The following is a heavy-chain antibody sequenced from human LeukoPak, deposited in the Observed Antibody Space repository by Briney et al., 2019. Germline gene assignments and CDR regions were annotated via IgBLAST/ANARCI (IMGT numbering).Heavy chain of an antibody. Sequence: PGGSPRLSCAASGFGFSSYEMNWVRQAPGKGLEWVSYISSSGSTIYYADSVKGRFTISRDNAKNSLYLQMNSLRAEDTAVYYCARAVYSGGMRGAFDNWGQGTMVTVSS. D-gene: IGHD2-15*01. CDR1: GFGFSSYE. J-gene: IGHJ3*02. CDR2: ISSSGSTI. CDR3: ARAVYSGGMRGAFDN. V-gene: IGHV3-48*03.